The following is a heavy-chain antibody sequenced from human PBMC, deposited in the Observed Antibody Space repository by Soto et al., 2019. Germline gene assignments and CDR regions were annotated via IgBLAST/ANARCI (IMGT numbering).Heavy chain of an antibody. J-gene: IGHJ4*02. CDR1: GYTFTNYA. D-gene: IGHD3-10*01. CDR3: ARVDPGETSPFDH. Sequence: ASVKVSCKASGYTFTNYAMHWVRQAPGQRLEWMGWINAGNGNTKYSQKFQGRVTITADESTSTAYMELSSLRSEDTAVYYCARVDPGETSPFDHWGQGTLVTVSS. V-gene: IGHV1-3*01. CDR2: INAGNGNT.